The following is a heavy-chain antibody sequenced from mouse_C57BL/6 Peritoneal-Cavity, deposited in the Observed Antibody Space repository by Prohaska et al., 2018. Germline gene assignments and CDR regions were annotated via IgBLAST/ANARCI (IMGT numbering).Heavy chain of an antibody. Sequence: GKGLEWLGVIWSGGSTDYNAAFISRLSISKDNSKSKVFFKMNSLQADDTAIYYCARGGVANYYFDYWGQGTTLTVSA. CDR3: ARGGVANYYFDY. CDR2: IWSGGST. V-gene: IGHV2-2*01. D-gene: IGHD1-1*01. J-gene: IGHJ2*01.